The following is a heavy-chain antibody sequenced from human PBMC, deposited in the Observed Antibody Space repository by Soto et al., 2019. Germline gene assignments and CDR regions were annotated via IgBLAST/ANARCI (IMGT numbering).Heavy chain of an antibody. CDR3: ARTYYYDSSDYWSSDF. J-gene: IGHJ4*02. CDR1: GYTFSSYD. V-gene: IGHV1-8*01. D-gene: IGHD3-22*01. Sequence: GASVKVSCKASGYTFSSYDINWVRQATGQGLEWMGWLNPNSGDTGYAQKFQGRVTLTRNTSINQVVLTMTNMDPVDTATYYCARTYYYDSSDYWSSDFWGQGTLVTVSS. CDR2: LNPNSGDT.